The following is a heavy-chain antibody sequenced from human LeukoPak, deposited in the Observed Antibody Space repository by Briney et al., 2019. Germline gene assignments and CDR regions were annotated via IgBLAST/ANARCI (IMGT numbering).Heavy chain of an antibody. CDR3: AKPSAAMVRYYFDY. Sequence: GGSLRLSCAASGFTFSSYGMHWVRQAPGKGLEWVAVISYDGSNKYYADSVKGRFTISRDNSKNTLYLQMNSLRAEDTAVYYCAKPSAAMVRYYFDYWGQGTLVTVSS. V-gene: IGHV3-30*18. CDR1: GFTFSSYG. CDR2: ISYDGSNK. J-gene: IGHJ4*02. D-gene: IGHD5-18*01.